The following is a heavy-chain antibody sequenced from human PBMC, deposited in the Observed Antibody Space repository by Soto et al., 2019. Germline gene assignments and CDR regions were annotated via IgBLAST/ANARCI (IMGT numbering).Heavy chain of an antibody. Sequence: GGSLRLSCAASGFPFSAYTMNWVRQAPGKGLEWISYITTSGGVMFYADSVKGRFTISRDSAENSLFLQMNSLRAEDSAVYYCATDYQWSFAYWGQGVLVTVSS. CDR3: ATDYQWSFAY. J-gene: IGHJ4*02. CDR1: GFPFSAYT. D-gene: IGHD2-8*01. CDR2: ITTSGGVM. V-gene: IGHV3-48*01.